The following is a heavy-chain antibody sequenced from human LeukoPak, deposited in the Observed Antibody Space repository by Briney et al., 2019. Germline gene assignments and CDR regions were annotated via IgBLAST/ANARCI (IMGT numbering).Heavy chain of an antibody. J-gene: IGHJ4*02. V-gene: IGHV5-51*01. Sequence: ESLKISCKGPGYSFTSYWIGWVRQMPGKGLEWMGIIYPGDSDTRYSPSFQGQVTISADKSISTAYLQWSSLKASDTAMYYCARHPHCSGGTCYQEFDYWGQGTLVTVSS. CDR3: ARHPHCSGGTCYQEFDY. D-gene: IGHD2-15*01. CDR1: GYSFTSYW. CDR2: IYPGDSDT.